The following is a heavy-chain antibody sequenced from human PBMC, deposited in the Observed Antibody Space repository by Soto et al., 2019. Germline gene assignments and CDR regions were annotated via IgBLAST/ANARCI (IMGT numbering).Heavy chain of an antibody. Sequence: SETLSLTCTVSGDSITSNSYFWAWIRQPPGKGLDWIGSIYYSGTTYYNPSLKSRVTISVDRSKNQFSLKLSSVTAADTAVYYCERHLSVDYFDYWGQRDLVTVSS. D-gene: IGHD3-16*01. CDR3: ERHLSVDYFDY. CDR1: GDSITSNSYF. CDR2: IYYSGTT. V-gene: IGHV4-39*01. J-gene: IGHJ4*02.